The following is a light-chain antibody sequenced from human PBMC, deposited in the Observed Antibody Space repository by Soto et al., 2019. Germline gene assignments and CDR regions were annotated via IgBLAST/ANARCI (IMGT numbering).Light chain of an antibody. Sequence: IVMTQSPATLSVSPGERATLSCRASQSVSSNLAWYQQKPGQAPRLLLYGASTRATGIPARFSGSGSGTEFTPTISSLQSEDFAVYYGQQYNNWPPWTFGQGTKVDIK. CDR2: GAS. V-gene: IGKV3-15*01. CDR1: QSVSSN. CDR3: QQYNNWPPWT. J-gene: IGKJ1*01.